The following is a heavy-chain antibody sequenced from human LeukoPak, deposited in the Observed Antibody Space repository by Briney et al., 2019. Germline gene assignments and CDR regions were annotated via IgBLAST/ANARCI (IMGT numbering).Heavy chain of an antibody. CDR3: ARLSAYYYGSYFYYYMDV. CDR2: ISSSSTI. D-gene: IGHD3-10*01. V-gene: IGHV3-48*01. Sequence: GGSLRLSCAASGFTFSSYRMNWVRQAPGKGLEWVSYISSSSTIYYADSVKGRFTISRDNAKNSLYLQMNSLRAEDTALYYCARLSAYYYGSYFYYYMDVWGKGTTVTVSS. CDR1: GFTFSSYR. J-gene: IGHJ6*03.